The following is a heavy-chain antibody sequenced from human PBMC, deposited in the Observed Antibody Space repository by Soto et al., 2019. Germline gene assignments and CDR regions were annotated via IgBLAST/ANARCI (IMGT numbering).Heavy chain of an antibody. CDR3: ARKPTYCSGGSCYSGPFDY. J-gene: IGHJ4*02. CDR1: GYSFTSYW. V-gene: IGHV5-51*01. Sequence: GESLKISCKGSGYSFTSYWIGWVRQMPGKGLEWMGIIYPGDSDTRYSPSFQGQVTISADKSISTAYLQWSSLKASDTAMYYCARKPTYCSGGSCYSGPFDYWGQGTLVTVSS. CDR2: IYPGDSDT. D-gene: IGHD2-15*01.